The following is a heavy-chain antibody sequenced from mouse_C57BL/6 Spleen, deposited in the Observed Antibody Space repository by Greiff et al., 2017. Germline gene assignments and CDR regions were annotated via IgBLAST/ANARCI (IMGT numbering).Heavy chain of an antibody. CDR2: IDPANGNT. CDR3: ARCNYGPYYFDY. Sequence: VQLQQSVAELVRPGASVKLSCTASGFNIKNTYMHWVKQRPEQGLEWIGRIDPANGNTKYAPKFQGKATITADTSSNTAYMQLSSLTTEDSAIYYCARCNYGPYYFDYWGQGTTLTVSS. D-gene: IGHD1-1*02. J-gene: IGHJ2*01. CDR1: GFNIKNTY. V-gene: IGHV14-3*01.